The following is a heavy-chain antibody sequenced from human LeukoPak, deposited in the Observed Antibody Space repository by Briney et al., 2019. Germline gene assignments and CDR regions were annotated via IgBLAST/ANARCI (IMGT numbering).Heavy chain of an antibody. CDR2: ISRSSTYI. CDR1: GFTFNSYS. J-gene: IGHJ4*02. Sequence: PGGSLRPSCAASGFTFNSYSMNRVRQAPGKGLEWLSSISRSSTYIYYVDSVEGRFTSSRDNAKSSLFLQMNSLRAEDTAVYYCARESMAVGASYFDYWGQGTLVTVSS. CDR3: ARESMAVGASYFDY. D-gene: IGHD2-15*01. V-gene: IGHV3-21*01.